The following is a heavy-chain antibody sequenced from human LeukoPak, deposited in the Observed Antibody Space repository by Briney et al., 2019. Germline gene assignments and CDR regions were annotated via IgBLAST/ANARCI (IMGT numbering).Heavy chain of an antibody. Sequence: EPSETLSLTCAVYGGSFSGYYWSWIRQPPGKGLEWIGYIYYRVTSDYNPSLKSRVTMSVDMSTRQISLKLSSVTAADTAVYYCARAVGGDGSGSLWGPGTLVTVSS. V-gene: IGHV4-59*01. J-gene: IGHJ4*02. CDR1: GGSFSGYY. CDR2: IYYRVTS. D-gene: IGHD3-10*01. CDR3: ARAVGGDGSGSL.